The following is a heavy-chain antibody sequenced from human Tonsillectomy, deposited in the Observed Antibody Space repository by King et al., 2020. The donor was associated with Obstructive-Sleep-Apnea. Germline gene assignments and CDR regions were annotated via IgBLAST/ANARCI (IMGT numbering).Heavy chain of an antibody. V-gene: IGHV7-4-1*02. CDR2: INTNTGNP. CDR3: ARGYCGGASCSNFDY. Sequence: QLVQSGSELKKPGASVKVSCKASGYTFTSYAMNWVRQAPGQGLEWMGWINTNTGNPTYAQDFTRRVVFSLDTSVSTAYLQISGLKTEDTAVYYGARGYCGGASCSNFDYWGQGTLVTVSS. D-gene: IGHD2-15*01. CDR1: GYTFTSYA. J-gene: IGHJ4*02.